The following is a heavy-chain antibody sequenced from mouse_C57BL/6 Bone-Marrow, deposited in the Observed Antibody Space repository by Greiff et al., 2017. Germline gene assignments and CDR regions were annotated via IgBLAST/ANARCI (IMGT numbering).Heavy chain of an antibody. V-gene: IGHV2-5*01. D-gene: IGHD1-1*01. Sequence: VKLQESGPGLVQPSQSLSITCTVSGFSLTSYGVHWVRQSPGKGLEWLGVIWRGGSTDYNAAFMSRLSITKDNSKSQVFFKMNSLQADDTAIYYCAKNSGDYGSSQEFAYWGQGTLVTVSA. CDR2: IWRGGST. CDR1: GFSLTSYG. CDR3: AKNSGDYGSSQEFAY. J-gene: IGHJ3*01.